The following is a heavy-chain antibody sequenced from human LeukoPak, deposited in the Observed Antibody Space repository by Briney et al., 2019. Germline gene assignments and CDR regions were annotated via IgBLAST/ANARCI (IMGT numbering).Heavy chain of an antibody. CDR3: ARSDLSAADPFDY. J-gene: IGHJ4*02. V-gene: IGHV3-74*01. D-gene: IGHD6-13*01. Sequence: GGSLRLSCAASGFTFSSYWMHWVRQAPGKGLVWVSRINSDGSSTSYADSVEGRFTISRDNAKNTLYLQMNSLRAEDTAVYYCARSDLSAADPFDYWGQGTLVTVSS. CDR2: INSDGSST. CDR1: GFTFSSYW.